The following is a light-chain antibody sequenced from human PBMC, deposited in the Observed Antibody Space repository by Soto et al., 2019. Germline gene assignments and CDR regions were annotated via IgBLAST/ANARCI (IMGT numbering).Light chain of an antibody. CDR2: DAS. CDR3: QQRSNWPLT. Sequence: EFGLTQSPATLSLSPGERATLSCRASQSVSSYLAWYQPKPGQAPGLLIYDASNRATGIPARFSGSGSGTDFTLTISSLEPEDFAVYYCQQRSNWPLTFGQGRRLE. CDR1: QSVSSY. J-gene: IGKJ5*01. V-gene: IGKV3-11*01.